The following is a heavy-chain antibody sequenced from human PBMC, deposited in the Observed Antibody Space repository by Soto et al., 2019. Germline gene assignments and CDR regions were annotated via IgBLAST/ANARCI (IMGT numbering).Heavy chain of an antibody. CDR3: AKDLRGGGSYYYYMDV. V-gene: IGHV3-23*01. J-gene: IGHJ6*03. CDR2: ISGSGGST. Sequence: GGSLRLSCAASGFTFSSYAMSWVRQAPGKGLEWVSAISGSGGSTYNADSVKGRFTISRDNSKNTLYLQMNSLRAEDTAVYYCAKDLRGGGSYYYYMDVWGKGTTVTVSS. D-gene: IGHD3-10*01. CDR1: GFTFSSYA.